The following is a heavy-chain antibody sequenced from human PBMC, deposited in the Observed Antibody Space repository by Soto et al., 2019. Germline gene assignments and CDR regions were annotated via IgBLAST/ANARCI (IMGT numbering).Heavy chain of an antibody. CDR2: ISSSSSTI. D-gene: IGHD3-22*01. CDR1: GFTFSSYS. V-gene: IGHV3-48*01. CDR3: ARNHITMIAGWFDP. J-gene: IGHJ5*02. Sequence: EVQLVESGGGLVQPGGSLRLSCAASGFTFSSYSMNWVRQAPGKGLEWVSYISSSSSTIYYADSVKGRFTISRDNAKNSLDLQLNSLRAEDTAVYYCARNHITMIAGWFDPWGQGALVIVSS.